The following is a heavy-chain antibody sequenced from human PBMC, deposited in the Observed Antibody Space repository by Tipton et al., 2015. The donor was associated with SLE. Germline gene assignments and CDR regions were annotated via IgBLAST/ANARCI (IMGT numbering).Heavy chain of an antibody. D-gene: IGHD7-27*01. CDR1: GGSFSGYY. J-gene: IGHJ3*02. CDR2: INHSGDT. CDR3: ARGLTAETGGDAFDI. Sequence: TLSLTCAVYGGSFSGYYWTWIRQPPGKGLEWIGEINHSGDTNYNPSLKSRVTISADTSKNHFSLELGSVTAADTAVYYCARGLTAETGGDAFDIWGQGTMVAVSS. V-gene: IGHV4-34*01.